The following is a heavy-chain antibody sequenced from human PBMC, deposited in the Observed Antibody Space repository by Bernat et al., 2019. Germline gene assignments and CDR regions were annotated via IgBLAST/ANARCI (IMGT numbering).Heavy chain of an antibody. D-gene: IGHD2-21*02. CDR2: ISDDGVRS. CDR1: GFTVSSNY. Sequence: EVQLVETGGGLIQPGGSLRLSCAASGFTVSSNYMSWVRKAPGRGLEKVATISDDGVRSFPADSVKGRFTLSRDNSKDTLLLHMNNLRAEDTAVYYCARIMSLVTNYWYGMDVWGQGTTVIVS. V-gene: IGHV3-53*02. CDR3: ARIMSLVTNYWYGMDV. J-gene: IGHJ6*02.